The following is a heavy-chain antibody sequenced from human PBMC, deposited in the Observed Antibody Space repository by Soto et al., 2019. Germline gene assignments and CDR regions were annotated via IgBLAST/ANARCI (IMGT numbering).Heavy chain of an antibody. CDR3: ARDYRYYDFWSGYSAYFDY. CDR1: GFTFSSYG. V-gene: IGHV3-30*03. CDR2: ISYDGSNK. D-gene: IGHD3-3*01. J-gene: IGHJ4*02. Sequence: GGSLRLSCAASGFTFSSYGMHWVRQAPGKGLEWVAVISYDGSNKYYADSVKGRFTISRDNSKNTLYLQMNSLRAEDTAVYYCARDYRYYDFWSGYSAYFDYWGQGTLVTVSS.